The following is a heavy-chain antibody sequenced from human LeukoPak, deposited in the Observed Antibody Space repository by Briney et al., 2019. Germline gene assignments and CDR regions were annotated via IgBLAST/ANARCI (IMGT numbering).Heavy chain of an antibody. D-gene: IGHD1-26*01. CDR3: ARDRMSFLSGGYPDAFDY. CDR1: GFTFSSYS. CDR2: ISSSSSYI. J-gene: IGHJ4*02. V-gene: IGHV3-21*01. Sequence: GGSLRLSCAASGFTFSSYSMNWVRQAPGKGLEWVSSISSSSSYIYYADSVKGRFTISRDNAKNSLYLQMNSLRAEDTAVYYCARDRMSFLSGGYPDAFDYWGQGTLVTVSS.